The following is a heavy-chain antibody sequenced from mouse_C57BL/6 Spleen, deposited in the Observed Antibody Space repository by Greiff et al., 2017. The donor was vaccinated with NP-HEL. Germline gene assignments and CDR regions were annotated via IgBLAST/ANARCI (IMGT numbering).Heavy chain of an antibody. V-gene: IGHV5-4*01. CDR3: ARDRSGDERAWIAY. D-gene: IGHD3-3*01. J-gene: IGHJ3*01. Sequence: EVQLVESGGGLVKPGGSLKLSCAASGFTFSSYAMSWVRQTPEQRLEWVATISDGGSYTYYPDNVKGRFTISRDNAKNNLYLQMSHLKSEDTAMYYCARDRSGDERAWIAYWGQGTLVTVSA. CDR2: ISDGGSYT. CDR1: GFTFSSYA.